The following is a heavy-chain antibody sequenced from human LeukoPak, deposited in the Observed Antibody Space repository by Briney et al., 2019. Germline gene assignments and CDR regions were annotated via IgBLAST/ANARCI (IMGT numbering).Heavy chain of an antibody. CDR2: IYYSGST. CDR1: GGSVNSDRYY. CDR3: ARDSFSGYGRNFDH. D-gene: IGHD5-12*01. J-gene: IGHJ4*02. Sequence: PETLSLTCTVSGGSVNSDRYYRSWLRQPPGKGLEWIGYIYYSGSTNYNPSRKSRVTISVDTSKNQISLKLSSVTAADTAVYYCARDSFSGYGRNFDHWGQGTLVTVSS. V-gene: IGHV4-61*01.